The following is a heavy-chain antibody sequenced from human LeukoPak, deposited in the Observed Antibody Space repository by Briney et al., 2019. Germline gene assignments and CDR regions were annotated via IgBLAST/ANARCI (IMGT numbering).Heavy chain of an antibody. J-gene: IGHJ4*02. Sequence: PGGSLRLSCAASGFTFSSYAMHWVRQAPGKGLEWVAVISYDGSNKYYADSVKGRFTISRDNSKNTLYLQMNSLRAEDTAVYYCARLLVPAAPSDRDYWGQGTLVTVSS. V-gene: IGHV3-30-3*01. D-gene: IGHD2-2*01. CDR2: ISYDGSNK. CDR3: ARLLVPAAPSDRDY. CDR1: GFTFSSYA.